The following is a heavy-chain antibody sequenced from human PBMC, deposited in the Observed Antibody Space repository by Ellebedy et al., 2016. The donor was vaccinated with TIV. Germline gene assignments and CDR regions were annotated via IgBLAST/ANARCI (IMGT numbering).Heavy chain of an antibody. CDR3: AGIADVQFDP. Sequence: PGGSLRLSCAASGFTFSNFWMHWVRHAPGEGIVWVSGISKDGRITNYADSVKGRFTISRDNAKNTLYLQMNSLRDEDTAVYYCAGIADVQFDPWGQGTLVSVSS. CDR1: GFTFSNFW. CDR2: ISKDGRIT. J-gene: IGHJ5*02. D-gene: IGHD3-10*02. V-gene: IGHV3-74*01.